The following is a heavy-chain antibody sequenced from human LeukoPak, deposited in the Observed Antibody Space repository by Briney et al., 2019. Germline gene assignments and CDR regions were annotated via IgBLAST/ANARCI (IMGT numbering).Heavy chain of an antibody. Sequence: GGSLRLSCAASGFTFSSYAVSWVRQAPGKGLEWVSAINGFGDNTYYADSVKGRFTISRDNSKNTLYLQMNSLRAEDTAVYYCAKDPGVGATTRNRFDYWGQGTLVTVSS. CDR2: INGFGDNT. J-gene: IGHJ4*02. CDR3: AKDPGVGATTRNRFDY. CDR1: GFTFSSYA. V-gene: IGHV3-23*01. D-gene: IGHD1-26*01.